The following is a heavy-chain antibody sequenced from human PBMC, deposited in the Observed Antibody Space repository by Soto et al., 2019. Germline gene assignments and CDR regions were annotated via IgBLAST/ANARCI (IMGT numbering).Heavy chain of an antibody. CDR3: GRGTADGSGSYYLDY. Sequence: EVQLEESGGGLVQPGGSLRLSCETSGFSFSDYDMHWVRQAPGKGLRGVSAVGTEGDTYYPDFVKGRFTVSRDNGKKSGFVDMKSLSAGDTAIYYCGRGTADGSGSYYLDYWCQGTLVTVSS. CDR2: VGTEGDT. CDR1: GFSFSDYD. D-gene: IGHD3-10*01. J-gene: IGHJ4*02. V-gene: IGHV3-13*01.